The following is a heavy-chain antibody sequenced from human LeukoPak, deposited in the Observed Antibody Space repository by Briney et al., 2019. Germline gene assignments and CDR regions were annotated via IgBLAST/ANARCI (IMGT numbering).Heavy chain of an antibody. CDR1: GFTFSRYS. D-gene: IGHD4-23*01. V-gene: IGHV3-23*01. J-gene: IGHJ4*02. CDR2: ISGSGGAT. CDR3: AKAATVVRSYFDY. Sequence: GGSLRLSCAASGFTFSRYSMSWVRQAPGKGLEWVSGISGSGGATYYADSVKGRFTFSRDNSKNTLYLQMNSLRAEDTAVYYCAKAATVVRSYFDYWGQGTLVTVSS.